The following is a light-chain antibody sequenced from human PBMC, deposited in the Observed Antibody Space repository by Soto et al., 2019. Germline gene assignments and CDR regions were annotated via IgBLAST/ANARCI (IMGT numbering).Light chain of an antibody. CDR2: GAS. J-gene: IGKJ1*01. V-gene: IGKV3-15*01. CDR1: ESISIN. CDR3: QQYNDWPRT. Sequence: EIVMTQSPRTLSVSPGDRATLSCWASESISINLAWYQHKPGQAPRLLIYGASTRATGVPARFSGSGSETEFTLTINRLQSEDFAVYYCQQYNDWPRTFGQGTKV.